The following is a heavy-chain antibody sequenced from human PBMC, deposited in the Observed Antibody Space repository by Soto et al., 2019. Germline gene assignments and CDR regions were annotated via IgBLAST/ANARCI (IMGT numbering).Heavy chain of an antibody. CDR2: TYYRSKWYY. CDR1: GDSVSSNSAG. D-gene: IGHD1-26*01. Sequence: SQTLSLTCAITGDSVSSNSAGWSWVRQSPSRGLEWLGRTYYRSKWYYEYAVSVRGRITINPDASKNQYSLQLNSVTPEDTAVYFCARGEQYSGRIFDYWGQGTLVTVSS. J-gene: IGHJ4*01. CDR3: ARGEQYSGRIFDY. V-gene: IGHV6-1*01.